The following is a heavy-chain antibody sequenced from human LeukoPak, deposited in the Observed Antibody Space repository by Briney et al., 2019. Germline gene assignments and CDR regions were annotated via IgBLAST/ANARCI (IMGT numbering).Heavy chain of an antibody. J-gene: IGHJ4*02. CDR2: ISSSSNYI. Sequence: PGGSLRLSCAASGFSFTTYWMDWVRQAPGKGLVWVSSISSSSNYIHYADSVKGRFTISRDNAKNSLYLQMNSLRAEDTAVYFCARGTLGAWGWWGQGTLVTVSS. V-gene: IGHV3-21*01. CDR1: GFSFTTYW. CDR3: ARGTLGAWGW. D-gene: IGHD6-19*01.